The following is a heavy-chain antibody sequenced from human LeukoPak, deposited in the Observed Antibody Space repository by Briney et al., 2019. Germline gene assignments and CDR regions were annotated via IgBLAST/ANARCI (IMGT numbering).Heavy chain of an antibody. CDR1: GFTFSTYE. V-gene: IGHV3-48*03. CDR3: ARSAVGTSCCTAVDY. Sequence: GGSLRLSCTASGFTFSTYEMTWVRQAPGEGLEWVSFITTSGSSKDHADSVKGRFTISRDNSKNTLYLQMNSLRAEDTAEYYCARSAVGTSCCTAVDYWGQGTLVTVSS. J-gene: IGHJ4*02. D-gene: IGHD1-26*01. CDR2: ITTSGSSK.